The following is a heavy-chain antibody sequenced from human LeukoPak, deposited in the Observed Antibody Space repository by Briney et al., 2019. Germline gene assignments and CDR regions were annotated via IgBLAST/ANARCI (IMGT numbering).Heavy chain of an antibody. V-gene: IGHV4-39*01. CDR3: ARLSHESRWYFDY. D-gene: IGHD4-23*01. CDR1: GGSISSSSYY. J-gene: IGHJ4*02. Sequence: SETLSLTCTVSGGSISSSSYYWGWIRQPPGKGLEWIGSIYYSGSTYYNPSLKSRVTISVDTSKNQFSLKLSSVTAADTAVYYCARLSHESRWYFDYWGQGTLVTVSS. CDR2: IYYSGST.